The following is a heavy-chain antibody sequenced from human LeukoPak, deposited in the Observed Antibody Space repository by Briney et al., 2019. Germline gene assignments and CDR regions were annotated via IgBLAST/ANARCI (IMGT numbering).Heavy chain of an antibody. CDR3: ARAVTTSFLSYFDY. CDR1: GGSFSGYY. V-gene: IGHV4-34*01. D-gene: IGHD4-17*01. CDR2: INHSGST. J-gene: IGHJ4*02. Sequence: SETLSLTCAVYGGSFSGYYWSWIRQPPGKGLEWIGEINHSGSTIYNPSLKSRVTISVDTSKNQFSLKLSSVTAADTAVYYCARAVTTSFLSYFDYWGQGTLVTVSS.